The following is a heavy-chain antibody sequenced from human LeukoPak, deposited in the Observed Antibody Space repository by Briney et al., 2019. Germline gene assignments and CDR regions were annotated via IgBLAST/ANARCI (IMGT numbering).Heavy chain of an antibody. CDR3: ARDVGARLPGY. J-gene: IGHJ4*02. CDR1: GGSFSGYY. V-gene: IGHV4-34*01. D-gene: IGHD6-6*01. CDR2: INHSGST. Sequence: PSETLSLTCAVYGGSFSGYYWSWIRQPPGKGLEWIGEINHSGSTNYNPSLKSRVTISVDKSKNQFSLKLSSVTAADTAVYYCARDVGARLPGYWGQGTLVTVSS.